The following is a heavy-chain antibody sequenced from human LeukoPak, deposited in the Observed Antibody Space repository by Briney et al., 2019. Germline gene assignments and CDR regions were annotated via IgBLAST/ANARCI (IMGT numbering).Heavy chain of an antibody. CDR1: GFTFSSYE. CDR2: ISSSGSTI. D-gene: IGHD5-18*01. V-gene: IGHV3-48*03. Sequence: GGSLRLSCAASGFTFSSYEMNWVRQAPGKGLEWVSYISSSGSTIYYADSVKGRFTISRDNSKNTLYLQMNSLRAEDTAVYYCAREGYSYGYERFDYWGQGTLVTVSS. CDR3: AREGYSYGYERFDY. J-gene: IGHJ4*02.